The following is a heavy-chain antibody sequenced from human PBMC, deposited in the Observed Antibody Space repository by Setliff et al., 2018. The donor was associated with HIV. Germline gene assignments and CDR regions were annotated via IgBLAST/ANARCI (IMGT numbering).Heavy chain of an antibody. Sequence: PSETLSLTCAVSGASISSTSYYWGWVRQPPGKGLEWIGSIYYSGSTYYNPSLKSRVTISLDTSRTQFSLRLSSVTAADTAVYYCARHSPNVGVRGDAFDIWGQGTVVTVSS. J-gene: IGHJ3*02. CDR2: IYYSGST. CDR1: GASISSTSYY. V-gene: IGHV4-39*01. CDR3: ARHSPNVGVRGDAFDI. D-gene: IGHD2-8*01.